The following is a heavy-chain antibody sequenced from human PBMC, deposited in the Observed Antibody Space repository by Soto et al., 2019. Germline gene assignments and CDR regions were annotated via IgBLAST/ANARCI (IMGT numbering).Heavy chain of an antibody. D-gene: IGHD3-22*01. V-gene: IGHV1-69*01. CDR3: ARQFDYESSGYYYAY. J-gene: IGHJ4*02. CDR2: IIPMFGTP. Sequence: QVQLVQSGAEVKKPGSSVKVSCKASGGTFSRYAIGWVRQAPGQGLEWMGGIIPMFGTPYYAQKFQGRVSISADESTSTAYMELSSLRSEDTAVSYCARQFDYESSGYYYAYWGQGTLVTVSS. CDR1: GGTFSRYA.